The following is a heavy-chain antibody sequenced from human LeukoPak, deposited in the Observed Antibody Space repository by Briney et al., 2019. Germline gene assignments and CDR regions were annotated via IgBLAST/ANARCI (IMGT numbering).Heavy chain of an antibody. CDR1: GGSISSYY. Sequence: SETLSLTCTVSGGSISSYYWSWIRQPPGKGLEWIGYINYSGSTNYNPSLKSRVTISVDTSKNQFSLKLSSVTAADTAVYYCATPIAVANDGFDNLGQGTMVTVSS. J-gene: IGHJ3*02. CDR2: INYSGST. V-gene: IGHV4-59*01. D-gene: IGHD6-19*01. CDR3: ATPIAVANDGFDN.